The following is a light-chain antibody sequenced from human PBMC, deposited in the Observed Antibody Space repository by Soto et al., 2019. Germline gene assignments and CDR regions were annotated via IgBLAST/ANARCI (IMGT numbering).Light chain of an antibody. J-gene: IGKJ1*01. CDR3: QQSYSTPRT. V-gene: IGKV1-39*01. CDR1: QSISSY. Sequence: DIQMTQSPSTLSASVRDRVTITCRASQSISSYLNWYQQKPGKAPKLLIYAASSLQSRVPSRFSGSGSGTDFTLTVSSLQPEDFVNYFCQQSYSTPRTFGQGTKVDIK. CDR2: AAS.